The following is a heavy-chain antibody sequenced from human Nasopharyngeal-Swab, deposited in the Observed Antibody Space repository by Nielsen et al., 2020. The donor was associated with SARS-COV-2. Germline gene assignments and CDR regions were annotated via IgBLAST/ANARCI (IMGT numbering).Heavy chain of an antibody. CDR2: ISYDGSNK. CDR3: TRDIGGQYGF. CDR1: GFTFSSYG. J-gene: IGHJ4*02. V-gene: IGHV3-30*03. D-gene: IGHD4-11*01. Sequence: AGSLRLSCAASGFTFSSYGMHWVRQAPGKGLEWVAVISYDGSNKYYADSVKGRFTISRDNSKNTLYLQMNSLRGDDTAVYYCTRDIGGQYGFWGQGNLVTVSS.